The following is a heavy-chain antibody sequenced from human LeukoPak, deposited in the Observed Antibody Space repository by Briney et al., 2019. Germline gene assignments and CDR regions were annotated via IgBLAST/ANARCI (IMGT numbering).Heavy chain of an antibody. V-gene: IGHV3-11*04. CDR3: ARVVPAAIGYYYYYYMDV. CDR2: ISSSGSTI. J-gene: IGHJ6*03. Sequence: PGGSLRLSCAASGFTFSDYYMSWIRQAPGKGLEWVSYISSSGSTIYYADSVKGRFTISRDNAKNSLYLQMNSLRAEDTAVYYCARVVPAAIGYYYYYYMDVWGKGTTVTISS. CDR1: GFTFSDYY. D-gene: IGHD2-2*02.